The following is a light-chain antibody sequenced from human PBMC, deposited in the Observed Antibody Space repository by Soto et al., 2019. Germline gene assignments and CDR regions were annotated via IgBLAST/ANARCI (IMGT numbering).Light chain of an antibody. J-gene: IGLJ2*01. Sequence: QSVLTQPPSVSGAPGQRVIISCTGSSSNIGAGYDVHWYQQLPGTAPKLLIYGNSNRSSGVPDRFSGSKSGTSASLAITGLQAEDEADYYCQSYDSSLSGYVVFGGGTKLTVL. V-gene: IGLV1-40*01. CDR3: QSYDSSLSGYVV. CDR1: SSNIGAGYD. CDR2: GNS.